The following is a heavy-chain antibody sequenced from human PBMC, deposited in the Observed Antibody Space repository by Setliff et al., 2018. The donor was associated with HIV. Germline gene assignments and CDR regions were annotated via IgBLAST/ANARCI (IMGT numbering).Heavy chain of an antibody. CDR1: GGSISSYY. J-gene: IGHJ6*03. D-gene: IGHD3-10*01. V-gene: IGHV4-4*07. Sequence: PSETLSLTCTVSGGSISSYYWSWIRQPAGKGLEWIGHIYSSGSTNYNPSLKSRAAISVDTSKNQISLKLSSVTAADTAVYYCASLDGSESPYIYYYYMDVWGEGTAVTVSS. CDR3: ASLDGSESPYIYYYYMDV. CDR2: IYSSGST.